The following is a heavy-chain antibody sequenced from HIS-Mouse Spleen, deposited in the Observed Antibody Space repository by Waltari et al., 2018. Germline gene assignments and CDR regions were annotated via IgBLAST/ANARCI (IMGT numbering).Heavy chain of an antibody. Sequence: QLQLQESGPGLVKPSETLSPPCTVSGGSISSSSYYWGWIRPPPGKGLDWICSIWYGGSTYDNPSLKCRVTISVDTSKNQFSRKLSSVTAADTAVYYCAREIPYSSSWYDWYFDLWGRGTLVTVSS. V-gene: IGHV4-39*07. CDR3: AREIPYSSSWYDWYFDL. CDR1: GGSISSSSYY. J-gene: IGHJ2*01. CDR2: IWYGGST. D-gene: IGHD6-13*01.